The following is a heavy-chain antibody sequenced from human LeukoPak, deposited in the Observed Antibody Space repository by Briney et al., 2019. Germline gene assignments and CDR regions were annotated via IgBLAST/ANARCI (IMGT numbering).Heavy chain of an antibody. CDR3: ARDGAKIYSGYDNYYFDY. D-gene: IGHD5-12*01. CDR2: IKQDGSEK. CDR1: GFTFSSYW. V-gene: IGHV3-7*01. Sequence: GGSLRLSCAASGFTFSSYWMSWVRQAPGKGLEWVANIKQDGSEKYYVDSVKGRFTISRDDAKNSLYLQMNSLRAEDTAVYYCARDGAKIYSGYDNYYFDYWGQGTLVTASS. J-gene: IGHJ4*02.